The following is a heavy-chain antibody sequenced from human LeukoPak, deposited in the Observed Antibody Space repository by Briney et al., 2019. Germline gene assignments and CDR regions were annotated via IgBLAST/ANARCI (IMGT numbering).Heavy chain of an antibody. V-gene: IGHV1-18*01. CDR1: GYTFVSHG. Sequence: ASVKVSCKAAGYTFVSHGISWVRLAPGQGLEWMGWISAYNGDTKYAQKFQGRVTMTRNTSISTAYMELSSLRSEDTAVYYCARGGGIIHYWGQGTLVTVSS. CDR2: ISAYNGDT. D-gene: IGHD3-10*01. J-gene: IGHJ4*02. CDR3: ARGGGIIHY.